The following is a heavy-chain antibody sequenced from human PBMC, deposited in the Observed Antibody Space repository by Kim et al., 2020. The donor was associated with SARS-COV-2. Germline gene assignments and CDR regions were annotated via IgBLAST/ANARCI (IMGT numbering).Heavy chain of an antibody. D-gene: IGHD4-17*01. CDR3: ARARSATVTFSDAFDI. Sequence: SETLSLTCTVSGGSISSGDYYWSWIRHPPGKGLEWIGYIYYSGSTYYNPSLKSRVTISVDTSKNQFSLKLSSVTAADTAVYYCARARSATVTFSDAFDIWGQGTMVTVSS. CDR2: IYYSGST. J-gene: IGHJ3*02. V-gene: IGHV4-30-4*01. CDR1: GGSISSGDYY.